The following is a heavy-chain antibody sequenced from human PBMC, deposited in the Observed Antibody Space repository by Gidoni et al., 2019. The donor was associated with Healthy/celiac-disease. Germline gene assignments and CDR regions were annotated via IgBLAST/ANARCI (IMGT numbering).Heavy chain of an antibody. CDR3: AHRAAAAGTRHLFDY. D-gene: IGHD6-13*01. V-gene: IGHV2-5*01. CDR2: IYWNDDK. Sequence: QITLKESGPTLVKPTQTLTLTCTFSGFSLSTSGVGVGWIRQPPGKALEWLALIYWNDDKRYSPSLKSRLTSTKDTSKNQVVLTMTNMDTVDTATYYCAHRAAAAGTRHLFDYWGQGTLVTVSS. J-gene: IGHJ4*02. CDR1: GFSLSTSGVG.